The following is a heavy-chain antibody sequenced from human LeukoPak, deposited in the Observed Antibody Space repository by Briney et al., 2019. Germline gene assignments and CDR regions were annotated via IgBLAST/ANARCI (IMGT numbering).Heavy chain of an antibody. CDR3: ARLRKVSGSYGVDY. CDR2: IYSGGST. V-gene: IGHV3-66*01. Sequence: GGSLRLSCAASGFTVSSNYMSWVRQAPGKGLEWVSVIYSGGSTYYADSVKGRFTISRDNSKNTLYLQMNSLRAEDTAVYYCARLRKVSGSYGVDYWGQGTLVTVSS. CDR1: GFTVSSNY. D-gene: IGHD1-26*01. J-gene: IGHJ4*02.